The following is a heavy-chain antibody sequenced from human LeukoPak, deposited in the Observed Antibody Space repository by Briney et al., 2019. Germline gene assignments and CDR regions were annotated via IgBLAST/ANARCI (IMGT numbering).Heavy chain of an antibody. CDR3: AREDSGSYYNFYYFYMDV. V-gene: IGHV4-4*07. Sequence: SETLSLTCSVSGGSFSNHFWSWVRQPAGKGLEWIGRIYPSGNTNYNPTLKSRVTLSVDTSKTQFYLSLSSVTAADTAVYYCAREDSGSYYNFYYFYMDVWGKGTTVTISS. CDR1: GGSFSNHF. J-gene: IGHJ6*03. CDR2: IYPSGNT. D-gene: IGHD3-10*01.